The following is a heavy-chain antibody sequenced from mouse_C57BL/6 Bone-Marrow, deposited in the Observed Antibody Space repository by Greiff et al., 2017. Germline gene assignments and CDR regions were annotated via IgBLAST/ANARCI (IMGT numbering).Heavy chain of an antibody. J-gene: IGHJ4*01. V-gene: IGHV10-1*01. Sequence: EVMLVESGGGLVQPKGSLKLSCAASGFSFNTYAMNWVRQAPGKGLEWVARIRSKSNNYATYYADSVKDRFTISRDDSESMLYLQMNNLKTEDTAMYYCVRHYRRDYAMDYWGQGTSVTVSS. CDR3: VRHYRRDYAMDY. CDR2: IRSKSNNYAT. CDR1: GFSFNTYA.